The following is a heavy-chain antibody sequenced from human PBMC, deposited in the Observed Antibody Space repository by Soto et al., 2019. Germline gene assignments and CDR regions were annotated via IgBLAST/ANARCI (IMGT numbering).Heavy chain of an antibody. CDR3: AKATATGGGAFDI. Sequence: GGSLRLSCAASGFICSSYDMSWVRHAPGKGLEWVSTILVDGRTFYVDSVKGRFTISRDGSQNTVYLQMNSLTAGDTALYYCAKATATGGGAFDICGQGTLVTVSS. CDR1: GFICSSYD. D-gene: IGHD2-8*02. CDR2: ILVDGRT. V-gene: IGHV3-23*01. J-gene: IGHJ3*02.